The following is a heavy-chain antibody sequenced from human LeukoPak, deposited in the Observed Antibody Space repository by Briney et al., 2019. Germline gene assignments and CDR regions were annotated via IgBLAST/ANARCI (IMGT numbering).Heavy chain of an antibody. CDR2: INPNSGGT. CDR1: GYTFTSYY. D-gene: IGHD6-19*01. CDR3: AKSKASGWYSYYFDY. V-gene: IGHV1-2*02. Sequence: EASVKVSCKASGYTFTSYYMHWVRQAPGQGLEWMGWINPNSGGTNYAQKFQGRVTMTRDTSISTAYMELSRLRSDDTAVYYCAKSKASGWYSYYFDYWGQGTLVTVSS. J-gene: IGHJ4*02.